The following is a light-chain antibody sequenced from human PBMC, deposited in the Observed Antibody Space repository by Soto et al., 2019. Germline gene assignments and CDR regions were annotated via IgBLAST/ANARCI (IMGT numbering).Light chain of an antibody. Sequence: QSALTQPASVSGSPGQSITISCTGTSTDIGDYNYVSWYQHHPGKAPKLLIYEVTNRPSGVSHRFSGSKSGNTASLTISGLQPDDEAYYYCRSCTGSNTLGIFGGGTKLTVL. V-gene: IGLV2-14*01. CDR3: RSCTGSNTLGI. CDR1: STDIGDYNY. J-gene: IGLJ2*01. CDR2: EVT.